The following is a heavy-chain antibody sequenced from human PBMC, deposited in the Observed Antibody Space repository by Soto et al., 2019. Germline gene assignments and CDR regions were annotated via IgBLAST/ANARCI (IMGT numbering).Heavy chain of an antibody. V-gene: IGHV3-23*01. Sequence: PGCSLRLSCAASGVTLRTYAMSGVRQAPGKGLEWVSAISGSGGSTYYADSVKGRFTISRDNSKNTLFLQMNSLRAEDTAVHYCARGLGYCSSTSCYIWFDYWGQGTLVTVSS. D-gene: IGHD2-2*02. CDR2: ISGSGGST. J-gene: IGHJ4*02. CDR3: ARGLGYCSSTSCYIWFDY. CDR1: GVTLRTYA.